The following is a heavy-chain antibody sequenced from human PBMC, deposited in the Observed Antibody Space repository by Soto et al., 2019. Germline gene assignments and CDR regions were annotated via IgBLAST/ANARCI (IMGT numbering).Heavy chain of an antibody. CDR3: ARGADLVLRYFDWTFDY. V-gene: IGHV1-24*01. CDR1: GYTLTELS. D-gene: IGHD3-9*01. Sequence: ASVKVSCKVSGYTLTELSMHWVRQAPGKGLEWMGGFDPEDGETIYAQKIQGRVTMTEDTSTDTAYMELSSLRSEDTAVYYCARGADLVLRYFDWTFDYWGQGTLVTVSS. J-gene: IGHJ4*02. CDR2: FDPEDGET.